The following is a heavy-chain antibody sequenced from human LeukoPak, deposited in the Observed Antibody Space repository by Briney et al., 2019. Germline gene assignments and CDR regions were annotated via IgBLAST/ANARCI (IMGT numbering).Heavy chain of an antibody. Sequence: PSETLSLTCTVSGYSISSGYYWGWIRQPPGEGLEWIGSIYHSGSTYYNPSLKSRVTISVDTSKNQFSLKLSSVTAADTAVYYCAREAPLYYYMDVWGKGTTVTVSS. CDR3: AREAPLYYYMDV. V-gene: IGHV4-38-2*02. J-gene: IGHJ6*03. CDR1: GYSISSGYY. CDR2: IYHSGST.